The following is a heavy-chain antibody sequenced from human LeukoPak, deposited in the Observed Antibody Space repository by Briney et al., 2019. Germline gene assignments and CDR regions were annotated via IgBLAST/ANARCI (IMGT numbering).Heavy chain of an antibody. CDR1: GFTFSSYS. Sequence: EGSLRLSCAASGFTFSSYSMNWVRQAPGKGLEWVSYISSSSSTIYYADSVKGRFTISRDNAKNSLYLQMNSLRAEDTAVYYCAREGVVELLRPFDYWGQGTLVTVSS. CDR3: AREGVVELLRPFDY. J-gene: IGHJ4*02. D-gene: IGHD2-2*01. CDR2: ISSSSSTI. V-gene: IGHV3-48*01.